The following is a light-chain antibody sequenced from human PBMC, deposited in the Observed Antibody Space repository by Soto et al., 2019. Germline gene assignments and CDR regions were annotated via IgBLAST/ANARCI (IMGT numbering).Light chain of an antibody. V-gene: IGKV3-20*01. CDR2: GAS. Sequence: EIVLTQSPGTLSLSPGDRATLSCRASQSVSSNFVAWYQQKPGQAPRLLIYGASIRATRIPDRCSGSGSGTYFTLTIRRLETEDFAKYFWHQYGSSPQTFGQGTKVEIK. CDR1: QSVSSNF. J-gene: IGKJ1*01. CDR3: HQYGSSPQT.